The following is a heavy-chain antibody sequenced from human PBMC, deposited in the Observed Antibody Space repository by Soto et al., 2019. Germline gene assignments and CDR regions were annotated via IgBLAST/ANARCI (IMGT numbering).Heavy chain of an antibody. D-gene: IGHD1-1*01. V-gene: IGHV1-8*01. CDR1: RYTFTSYD. J-gene: IGHJ6*02. CDR2: MNPNSGNT. CDR3: ARERTGTTSMDV. Sequence: QVQLVQSGAEVKKPGASVKVSCKASRYTFTSYDINWVRQATGQGLEWMGWMNPNSGNTGYAQKFQGRVNMTSNTSISTAYMELRSLRSEDTAVYYGARERTGTTSMDVWGQGTRVTVYS.